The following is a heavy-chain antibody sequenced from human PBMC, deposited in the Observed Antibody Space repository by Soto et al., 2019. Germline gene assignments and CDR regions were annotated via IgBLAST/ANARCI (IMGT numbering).Heavy chain of an antibody. Sequence: QVQLQESGPGLVKPSETLSLTCTVSGGSISSYYWSWIRQPPGKGLEWIGYIYYSGSTNYNPSLRGRVTIXVDSSXXQFSLKLSSVTAADTAVYYCARHIPGIAAAGPFQHWGQGTLVTVSS. CDR3: ARHIPGIAAAGPFQH. J-gene: IGHJ1*01. D-gene: IGHD6-13*01. CDR1: GGSISSYY. V-gene: IGHV4-59*08. CDR2: IYYSGST.